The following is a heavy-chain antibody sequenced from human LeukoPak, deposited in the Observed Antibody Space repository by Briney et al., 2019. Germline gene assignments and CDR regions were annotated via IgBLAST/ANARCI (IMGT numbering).Heavy chain of an antibody. Sequence: SEAVSLTCTVTGGSISSSRYYWGWIREPPGKGLEWIVSIYYSGCHYFNRSLKRPVHISVDTSTNQSSLKLSSVTAADTAVYYCARVRQNYYESSGYFDYWGQGTLVTVSS. V-gene: IGHV4-39*07. J-gene: IGHJ4*02. CDR3: ARVRQNYYESSGYFDY. D-gene: IGHD3-22*01. CDR2: IYYSGCH. CDR1: GGSISSSRYY.